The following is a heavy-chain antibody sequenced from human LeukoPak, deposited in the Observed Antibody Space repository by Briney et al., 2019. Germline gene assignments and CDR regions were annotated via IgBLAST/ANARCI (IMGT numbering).Heavy chain of an antibody. CDR3: ARDYGVGWYFDL. J-gene: IGHJ2*01. Sequence: PGGSLRLSCAASGFTFTSYSMHWVRQAPGKALEWVSVIAYDGSNKYYADSVKGRFTISRDNSKNTLFLHMNSLRADDTSVYYCARDYGVGWYFDLWGRGTLVTVSS. CDR1: GFTFTSYS. CDR2: IAYDGSNK. D-gene: IGHD3-10*01. V-gene: IGHV3-30-3*01.